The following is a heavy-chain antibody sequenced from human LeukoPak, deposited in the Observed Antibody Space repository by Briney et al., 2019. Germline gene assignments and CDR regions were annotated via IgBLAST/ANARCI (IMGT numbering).Heavy chain of an antibody. D-gene: IGHD4-17*01. CDR1: GFTFSTYS. Sequence: GGSLRLSCEASGFTFSTYSMNWVRQAPGKGLEWVSYISSRSTTIYYADSVKGRFTISRDNAKNSLYLQMNSLRAEDTAVYCCARDRGNSGDYAFDYWGQGTLVTVSS. J-gene: IGHJ4*02. CDR2: ISSRSTTI. V-gene: IGHV3-48*04. CDR3: ARDRGNSGDYAFDY.